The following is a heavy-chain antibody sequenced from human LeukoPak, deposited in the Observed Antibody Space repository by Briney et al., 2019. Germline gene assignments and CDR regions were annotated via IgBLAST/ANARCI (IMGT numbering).Heavy chain of an antibody. J-gene: IGHJ6*02. V-gene: IGHV3-21*01. CDR3: ARDLGDYGSYYYYGMDV. D-gene: IGHD4-17*01. CDR1: GFTFDDHG. Sequence: GGSLRLSCAASGFTFDDHGMNWVRQAPGKGLEWVSSISSSSTYIYYADSVKGRFTISRDNAKNSLFLQMNSLRAEDTAVYYCARDLGDYGSYYYYGMDVWGQGTTVTVSS. CDR2: ISSSSTYI.